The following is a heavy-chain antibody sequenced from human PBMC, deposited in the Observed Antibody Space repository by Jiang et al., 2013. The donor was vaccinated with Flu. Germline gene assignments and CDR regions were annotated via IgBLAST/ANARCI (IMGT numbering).Heavy chain of an antibody. CDR3: AKDSGYSSSWSTNYYYYYGMDV. J-gene: IGHJ6*02. V-gene: IGHV3-30*02. CDR2: IRYDGSNK. D-gene: IGHD6-13*01. Sequence: YGMHWVRHGSRQGLEWVAFIRYDGSNKYYADSVKGRFTISRDNSKNTLYLQMNSLRAEDTAVYYCAKDSGYSSSWSTNYYYYYGMDVWGQGTTVTVSS. CDR1: YG.